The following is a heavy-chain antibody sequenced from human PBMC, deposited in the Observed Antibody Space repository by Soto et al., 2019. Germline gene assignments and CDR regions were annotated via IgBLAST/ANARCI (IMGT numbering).Heavy chain of an antibody. CDR3: ARDNSVAGTMVDY. V-gene: IGHV3-30-3*01. Sequence: QVQLVESGGGVVQPGRSLRLSCAASGFTFSSYAMRWVRQAPGKGLEWVAVISYDGSNKYYADSVKGRFTISRDNSKNTLYLQMNSLRAEDTAVYYCARDNSVAGTMVDYWGQGTLVTVSS. D-gene: IGHD6-19*01. CDR1: GFTFSSYA. J-gene: IGHJ4*02. CDR2: ISYDGSNK.